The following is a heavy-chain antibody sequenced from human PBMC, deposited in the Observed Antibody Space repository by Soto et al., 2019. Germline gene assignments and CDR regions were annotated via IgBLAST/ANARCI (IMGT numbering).Heavy chain of an antibody. V-gene: IGHV3-7*01. CDR3: ARGPPPTTLWLLEGLPRNWFDP. D-gene: IGHD5-18*01. CDR1: GFTFSSYW. CDR2: IKQDGSEK. J-gene: IGHJ5*02. Sequence: GGSLRLSCAASGFTFSSYWMSWVRQAPGKGLEWVANIKQDGSEKYYVDSVKGRFTISRDNAKNSLYLQMNSLRAEDTAVYYCARGPPPTTLWLLEGLPRNWFDPWGQGTLVTVSS.